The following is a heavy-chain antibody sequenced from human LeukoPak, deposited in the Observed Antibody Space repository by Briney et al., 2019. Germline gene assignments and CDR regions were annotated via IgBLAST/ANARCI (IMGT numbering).Heavy chain of an antibody. V-gene: IGHV4-34*01. CDR2: INHSGST. CDR1: GGSFSGHY. D-gene: IGHD3-3*01. CDR3: ARSNYDFWSGYSSPHFGSKDY. Sequence: SETLSLTCAVYGGSFSGHYWSWIRQPPGKGLEWIGEINHSGSTNYNPSLKSRVTISVDTSKNQFSLKLSSVTAADTAVYYCARSNYDFWSGYSSPHFGSKDYWGQGTLVTVSS. J-gene: IGHJ4*02.